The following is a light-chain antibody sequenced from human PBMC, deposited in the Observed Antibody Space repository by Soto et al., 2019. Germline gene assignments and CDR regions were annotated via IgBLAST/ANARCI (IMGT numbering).Light chain of an antibody. CDR3: QQYGSSPFT. CDR1: QSVSSSY. CDR2: GAS. J-gene: IGKJ3*01. Sequence: EIVLTQSPCTLSLSPGERATLSSRASQSVSSSYLAWYQQKPGQAPRLLIYGASSRATGIPDRFSGSGSGTDFTLTISRLEPADFAVYYCQQYGSSPFTFGPGTKVDIK. V-gene: IGKV3-20*01.